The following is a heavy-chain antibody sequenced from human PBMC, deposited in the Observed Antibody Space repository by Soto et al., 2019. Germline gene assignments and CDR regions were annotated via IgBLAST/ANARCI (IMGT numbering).Heavy chain of an antibody. V-gene: IGHV4-39*01. CDR1: GGSISSSSYY. J-gene: IGHJ4*02. D-gene: IGHD2-15*01. Sequence: SETLSLTCTVSGGSISSSSYYWGWIRQPPGKGLEWIGSIYYSGSTYYNPSLKSRVTISVDTSKNQFSLKLSSVTAADTAVYYCARHFGGKAYFDYWGQGTLVTVS. CDR2: IYYSGST. CDR3: ARHFGGKAYFDY.